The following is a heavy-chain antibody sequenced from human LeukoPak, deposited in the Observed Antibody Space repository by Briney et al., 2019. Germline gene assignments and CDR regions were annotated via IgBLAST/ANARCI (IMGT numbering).Heavy chain of an antibody. CDR3: ASEIWFGELPMGGDY. CDR2: IKQDGSEK. CDR1: GFTFSSYW. Sequence: GGSLRLSCAASGFTFSSYWMSWVRQAPGKGLEWVANIKQDGSEKYYVDSVKGRFTISRDNAKNSLYLQMNSLRAEDTAVYYCASEIWFGELPMGGDYWGQGTLVTVSS. D-gene: IGHD3-10*01. V-gene: IGHV3-7*01. J-gene: IGHJ4*02.